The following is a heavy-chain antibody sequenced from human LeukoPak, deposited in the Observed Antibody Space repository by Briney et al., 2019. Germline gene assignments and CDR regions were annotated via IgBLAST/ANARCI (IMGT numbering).Heavy chain of an antibody. Sequence: SETLSLTCAVYGGSFSGYYWNWIRQPPGKGLEWIGETSHGGRTNYNPSLKSRVTISVDTSKNHFSLKLTSVTAADTAIYYCARGIVVRPPWFDPWGQGTLVTVSS. J-gene: IGHJ5*02. CDR1: GGSFSGYY. CDR2: TSHGGRT. CDR3: ARGIVVRPPWFDP. V-gene: IGHV4-34*01. D-gene: IGHD2-21*01.